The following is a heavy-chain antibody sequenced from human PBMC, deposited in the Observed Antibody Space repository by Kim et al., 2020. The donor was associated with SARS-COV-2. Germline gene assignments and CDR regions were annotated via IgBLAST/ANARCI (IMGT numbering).Heavy chain of an antibody. CDR3: ARDGDGEAGGYYYYGMDV. Sequence: SVKVSCKASGGTFSSYAISWVRQAPGQGLEWMGGIIPIFGTANYAQKFQGRVTITADESTSTAYMELSSLRSEDTAVYYCARDGDGEAGGYYYYGMDVWGQGTTVTVSS. CDR1: GGTFSSYA. J-gene: IGHJ6*02. D-gene: IGHD4-17*01. V-gene: IGHV1-69*13. CDR2: IIPIFGTA.